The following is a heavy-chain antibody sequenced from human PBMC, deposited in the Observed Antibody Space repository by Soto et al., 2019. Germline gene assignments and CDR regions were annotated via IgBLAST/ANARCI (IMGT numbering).Heavy chain of an antibody. J-gene: IGHJ3*02. CDR3: ARAPRPDYYDSSGLDAFDI. D-gene: IGHD3-22*01. CDR1: GYTFTSYG. CDR2: ISAYNDNT. V-gene: IGHV1-18*01. Sequence: QVQLVQSGAEVKKPGASVKVSCKASGYTFTSYGISWVRQAPGQGLEWMGWISAYNDNTNYAQKLQGRVTMTTDTSTSTAYMELRSLRSDDTAVYYCARAPRPDYYDSSGLDAFDIWGQGTMVTVSS.